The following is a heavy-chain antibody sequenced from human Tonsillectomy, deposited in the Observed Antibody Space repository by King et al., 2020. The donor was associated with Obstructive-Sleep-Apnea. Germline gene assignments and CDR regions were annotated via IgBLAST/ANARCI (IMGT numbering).Heavy chain of an antibody. V-gene: IGHV4-59*01. J-gene: IGHJ5*02. D-gene: IGHD2-21*02. Sequence: QLQESGPGLVKPSETLSLTCTVSGGSISSYYWSWIRQPPGKGLEWIGYIYYSGSTNYNPSLKSRVTISVDTSKNQFSLKLSSVTAADTAVYYCARRVVVTAILNWFDPWGQGTLVTVSS. CDR3: ARRVVVTAILNWFDP. CDR2: IYYSGST. CDR1: GGSISSYY.